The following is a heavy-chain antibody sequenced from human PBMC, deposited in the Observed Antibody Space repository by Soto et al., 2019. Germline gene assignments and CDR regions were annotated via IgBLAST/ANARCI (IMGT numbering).Heavy chain of an antibody. V-gene: IGHV3-30-3*01. CDR1: GFTFSSYA. CDR3: ARQYLGATTPGN. Sequence: GGSLRLSCAASGFTFSSYAMHWVRQAPGKGLEWVAVISYDGSNKYYADSVKGRFTISRDNSKNTLYLQMNSLRAEDTAVYYCARQYLGATTPGNWGQGTLVTVS. J-gene: IGHJ4*02. CDR2: ISYDGSNK. D-gene: IGHD1-26*01.